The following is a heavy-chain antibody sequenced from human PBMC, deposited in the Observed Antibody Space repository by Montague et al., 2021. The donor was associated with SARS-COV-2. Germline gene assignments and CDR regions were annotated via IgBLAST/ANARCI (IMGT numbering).Heavy chain of an antibody. D-gene: IGHD3-22*01. CDR2: ISSSGSTI. CDR3: ARESAYDSSGYTFDY. V-gene: IGHV3-11*01. CDR1: GFTFSDYY. J-gene: IGHJ4*02. Sequence: SLRLSCAASGFTFSDYYMSWIRQAPGKGLEWVSYISSSGSTIYYADSVKGRFTISRDNAKNSLYLQMNSLRAGDTAVYYCARESAYDSSGYTFDYWGQGTLVTVSS.